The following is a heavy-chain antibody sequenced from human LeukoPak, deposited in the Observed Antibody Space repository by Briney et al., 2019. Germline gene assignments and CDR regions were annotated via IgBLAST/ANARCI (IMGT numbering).Heavy chain of an antibody. D-gene: IGHD2-21*01. J-gene: IGHJ4*02. CDR3: AASGGDD. V-gene: IGHV1-2*02. Sequence: ASVKVSCKVSGYTLTELSMHWVRQAPGQGLEWMGWINPNSGETEYAQKFLGRVTLTRDTSISTAYMEMSSLTSDDTAVYYCAASGGDDWGQGTLVTVST. CDR2: INPNSGET. CDR1: GYTLTELS.